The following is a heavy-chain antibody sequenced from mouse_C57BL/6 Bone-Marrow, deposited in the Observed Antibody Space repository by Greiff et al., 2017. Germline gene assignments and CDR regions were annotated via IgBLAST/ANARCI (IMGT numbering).Heavy chain of an antibody. CDR2: ISDGGSYT. J-gene: IGHJ2*01. CDR1: GFTFSSYA. CDR3: AREDYGNYPYYFDY. Sequence: DVKLVESGGGLVKPGGSLKLSCAASGFTFSSYAMSWVRQTPEKRLEWVATISDGGSYTYYPDNVKGRFTISRDNAKNNLYLQMSHLKSEDTAMYYCAREDYGNYPYYFDYWGQGTTLTVSS. V-gene: IGHV5-4*01. D-gene: IGHD2-1*01.